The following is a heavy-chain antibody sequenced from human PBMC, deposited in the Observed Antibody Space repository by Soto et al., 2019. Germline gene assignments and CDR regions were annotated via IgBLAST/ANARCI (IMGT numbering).Heavy chain of an antibody. V-gene: IGHV1-18*04. CDR2: IIPKNGNT. D-gene: IGHD3-3*01. Sequence: SVKVSCKASCYSFSTYDISWLRQAPGQGPEGMGRIIPKNGNTNYAQNFQDRVTMTADTSSSTAYMELRGLRSDDTAKYYCATSYDSGFDPWGQGTLVTVSS. J-gene: IGHJ5*02. CDR1: CYSFSTYD. CDR3: ATSYDSGFDP.